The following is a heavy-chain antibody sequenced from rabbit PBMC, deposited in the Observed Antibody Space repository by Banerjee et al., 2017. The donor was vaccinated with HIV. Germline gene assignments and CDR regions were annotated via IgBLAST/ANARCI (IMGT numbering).Heavy chain of an antibody. CDR1: GFSFSSGYD. Sequence: QQLVESGGGLVKPGASLTLTCTASGFSFSSGYDMCWVRQAPGKGLEWIARIYTGSSGSTYYASWAKGRFTISKTSSTTVTLQMTSLTAADTATHFCVRRDYGSSTYYDLWGQGTLVTDS. CDR3: VRRDYGSSTYYDL. D-gene: IGHD8-1*01. CDR2: IYTGSSGST. J-gene: IGHJ4*01. V-gene: IGHV1S40*01.